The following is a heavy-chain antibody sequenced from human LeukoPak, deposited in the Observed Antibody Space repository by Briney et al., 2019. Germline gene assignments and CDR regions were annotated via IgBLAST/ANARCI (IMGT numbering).Heavy chain of an antibody. CDR2: LYSGGST. Sequence: GGSLRLSCAAPGFTASSNYMSWVRQAPGKGLEWGSVLYSGGSTYYADSVKGRFTISRDNSKNTLYLQMNSLRAEDTAVYYCARWRSPIAVAGAHFDYWGQGTLVTVSS. J-gene: IGHJ4*02. D-gene: IGHD6-19*01. CDR3: ARWRSPIAVAGAHFDY. CDR1: GFTASSNY. V-gene: IGHV3-66*01.